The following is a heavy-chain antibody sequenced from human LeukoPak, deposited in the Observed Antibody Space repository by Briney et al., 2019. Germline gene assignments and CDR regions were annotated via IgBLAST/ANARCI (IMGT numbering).Heavy chain of an antibody. CDR1: GFTFSSFD. J-gene: IGHJ4*02. CDR2: ISSSSSYI. D-gene: IGHD3-22*01. CDR3: ARDRSDYDSSGRFDY. V-gene: IGHV3-21*01. Sequence: GGSLRLSCAASGFTFSSFDMNWVRQAPGKGLGWVSSISSSSSYIYYADSVKGRFTISRDNAKNSLYLQMNSLRAEDTAVYYCARDRSDYDSSGRFDYWGQGTLVTVSS.